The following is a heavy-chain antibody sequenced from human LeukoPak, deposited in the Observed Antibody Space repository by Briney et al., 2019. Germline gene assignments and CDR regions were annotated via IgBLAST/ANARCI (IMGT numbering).Heavy chain of an antibody. CDR2: ITSSGSTI. CDR3: ARDKYYYDSGNSLRCDH. Sequence: NPGGSLRLSCAASGFTFSDYYMSWIRQAPGKGLEWVSYITSSGSTIYYADSVKGRFTISRDNAKNSLYLQMNSLRAEDTAVYYCARDKYYYDSGNSLRCDHWGQGTLVTVSS. V-gene: IGHV3-11*01. J-gene: IGHJ4*02. D-gene: IGHD3-10*01. CDR1: GFTFSDYY.